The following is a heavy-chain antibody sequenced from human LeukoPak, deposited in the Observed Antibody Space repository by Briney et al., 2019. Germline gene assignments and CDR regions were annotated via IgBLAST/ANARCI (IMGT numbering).Heavy chain of an antibody. Sequence: SETLSLTCAVYGGSFSGYYWSWIRQPAGKGLEWIGRIYISGSTNYNPSLKSRVTMSVDTSKNQFSLKLSSVTAADTAVYYCARDRGAWNDDGFDYWGQGTLVTVSS. CDR2: IYISGST. J-gene: IGHJ4*02. CDR3: ARDRGAWNDDGFDY. CDR1: GGSFSGYY. V-gene: IGHV4-4*07. D-gene: IGHD1-1*01.